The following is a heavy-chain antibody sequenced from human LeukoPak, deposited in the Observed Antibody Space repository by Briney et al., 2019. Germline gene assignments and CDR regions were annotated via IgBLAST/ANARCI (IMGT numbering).Heavy chain of an antibody. CDR3: ARDTRCSGAGCYIRGSYNGFDP. J-gene: IGHJ5*02. V-gene: IGHV1-69*01. D-gene: IGHD2-15*01. Sequence: ASSVTLSCNASGGTFSSYGISWVRQAPGQGREWMGGITPIFGTANYAQKFQGRVTIPADESTSTAYMELSSVTSEDTAVYYCARDTRCSGAGCYIRGSYNGFDPWGQGTLVTVSS. CDR1: GGTFSSYG. CDR2: ITPIFGTA.